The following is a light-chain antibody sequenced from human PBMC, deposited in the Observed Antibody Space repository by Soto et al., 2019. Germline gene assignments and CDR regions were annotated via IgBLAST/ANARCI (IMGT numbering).Light chain of an antibody. V-gene: IGKV1-12*01. J-gene: IGKJ3*01. CDR3: QQGSRFPFT. CDR1: QNITTW. Sequence: DIQITQSPSSVSASVGDRVTVTCRASQNITTWLAWYQQTPGKAPHLLIYGASTLQRGVPSRFSGSGSGTEFTLTITSLQPEDFATYYCQQGSRFPFTFGPGT. CDR2: GAS.